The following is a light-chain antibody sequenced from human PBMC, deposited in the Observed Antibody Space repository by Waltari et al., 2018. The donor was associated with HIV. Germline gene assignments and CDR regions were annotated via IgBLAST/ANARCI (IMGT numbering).Light chain of an antibody. Sequence: QSALTQPPSASGSPGQSVTMSCTGTSSDIGGYNYVSWYQQHPGKAPKLIMTEVTKRPSGVPYRFSGSKSGNAASLSVSGLQAEDGAHYYCSSYAPTDKFYVLFGGGTTLTVL. CDR2: EVT. CDR3: SSYAPTDKFYVL. CDR1: SSDIGGYNY. J-gene: IGLJ2*01. V-gene: IGLV2-8*01.